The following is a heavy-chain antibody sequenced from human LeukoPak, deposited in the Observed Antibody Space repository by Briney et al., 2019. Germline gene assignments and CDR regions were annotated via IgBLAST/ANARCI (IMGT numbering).Heavy chain of an antibody. Sequence: GGSLRLSCAASGFTFSSYSMNWVRQAPGKGLEWVSSISSSSSYIYYADSVKGRFTISRDNAKNSLYLQMNSLRAEDTAVYYCARDLVYYDSSGGDHWGQGTLVTVSS. CDR1: GFTFSSYS. CDR2: ISSSSSYI. J-gene: IGHJ4*02. CDR3: ARDLVYYDSSGGDH. D-gene: IGHD3-22*01. V-gene: IGHV3-21*01.